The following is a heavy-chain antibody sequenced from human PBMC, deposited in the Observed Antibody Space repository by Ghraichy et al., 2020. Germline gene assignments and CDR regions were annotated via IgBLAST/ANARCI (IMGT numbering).Heavy chain of an antibody. CDR2: IGSNVYGGTT. V-gene: IGHV3-49*03. D-gene: IGHD3/OR15-3a*01. CDR1: GFTFGNYV. CDR3: SKDFNTNAKTWTYDV. Sequence: GGSLRLSCKTSGFTFGNYVMSWFRQAPGKGLEWVGFIGSNVYGGTTEYAASVRGRFTISRDDSKSIAHLQMNSLKTEDTAVYYCSKDFNTNAKTWTYDVWGQGTTVTVSS. J-gene: IGHJ6*02.